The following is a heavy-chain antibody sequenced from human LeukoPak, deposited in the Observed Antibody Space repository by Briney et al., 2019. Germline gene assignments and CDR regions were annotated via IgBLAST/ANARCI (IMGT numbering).Heavy chain of an antibody. V-gene: IGHV4-38-2*02. CDR2: VHHSGST. CDR3: ARLVDYGDYVAFDI. Sequence: PSETLSLTCTVSSYYITNGYYWGWIRQPPGKGLEYIGSVHHSGSTTYNPSLKSRVTISLDTSKNQFSLKLSSVTAADTAVYYCARLVDYGDYVAFDIWGQGTMVTVSS. J-gene: IGHJ3*02. D-gene: IGHD4-17*01. CDR1: SYYITNGYY.